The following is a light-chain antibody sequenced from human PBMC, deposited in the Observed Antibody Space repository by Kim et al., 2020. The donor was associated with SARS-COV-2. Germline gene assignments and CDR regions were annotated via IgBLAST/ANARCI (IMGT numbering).Light chain of an antibody. J-gene: IGKJ5*01. CDR2: GAS. Sequence: VSPGESATPSCRASQSVSSHLAWYQQMPGQAPRLLIYGASTRATGVPARFSGSGSGTEFALTISSLQSEDFALYHCQQYNNWPHTFGQGTRLEIK. CDR3: QQYNNWPHT. CDR1: QSVSSH. V-gene: IGKV3-15*01.